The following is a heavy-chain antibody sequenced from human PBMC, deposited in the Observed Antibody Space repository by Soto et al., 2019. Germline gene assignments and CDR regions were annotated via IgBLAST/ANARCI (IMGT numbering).Heavy chain of an antibody. CDR1: GYTFTAYY. J-gene: IGHJ4*02. D-gene: IGHD3-22*01. CDR3: ARDRSSYYDSSGYYDY. Sequence: ASVKVSCKTSGYTFTAYYIHWVRQAPGQGLEWMGWINAGNGNTKYSQKFQGRVTITRDTSASTAYMELSSLRSEDTAVYYCARDRSSYYDSSGYYDYWGQGTLVTVSS. CDR2: INAGNGNT. V-gene: IGHV1-3*01.